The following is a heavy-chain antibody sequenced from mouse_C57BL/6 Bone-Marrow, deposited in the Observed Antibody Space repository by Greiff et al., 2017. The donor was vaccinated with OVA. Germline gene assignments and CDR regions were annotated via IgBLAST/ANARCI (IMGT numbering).Heavy chain of an antibody. CDR1: GYTFTDYY. Sequence: VQLQQSGAELVRPGASVKLSCKASGYTFTDYYINWVKQRPGQGLEWIARIYPGSGNTYYNEKFKGKATLTAEKSSSTAYMQLSSLTSEDSAVYFCARKAGSYYCDYWGQGTTLTVSS. V-gene: IGHV1-76*01. CDR2: IYPGSGNT. CDR3: ARKAGSYYCDY. J-gene: IGHJ2*01.